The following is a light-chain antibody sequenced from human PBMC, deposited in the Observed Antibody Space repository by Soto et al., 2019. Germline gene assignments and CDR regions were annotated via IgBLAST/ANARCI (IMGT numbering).Light chain of an antibody. J-gene: IGKJ1*01. CDR1: QSISSSN. Sequence: EIVLTQSPGTLSLYPGERATLSCRAIQSISSSNLAWYQQKPGRAPRLRIYGASSRATGIPDRFSGDVSGTDVTRTISRLEPEDVAFYYCQHHGPSPDWQRCSFGQGTKV. V-gene: IGKV3-20*01. CDR3: QHHGPSPDWQRCS. CDR2: GAS.